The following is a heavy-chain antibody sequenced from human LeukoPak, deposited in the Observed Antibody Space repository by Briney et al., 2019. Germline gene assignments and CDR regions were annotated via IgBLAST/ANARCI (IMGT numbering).Heavy chain of an antibody. CDR2: INSGGGT. Sequence: GGSLRLSCAASGFTFSTHGMNWVRLAPGKGLEWVSGINSGGGTYYAEYVKGRFTISRDNSKDTLYLQMNSLRAEDTAVYYCAKLTRNFDTSGLNDCWGQGTLVTVSS. D-gene: IGHD3-22*01. V-gene: IGHV3-23*01. J-gene: IGHJ4*02. CDR1: GFTFSTHG. CDR3: AKLTRNFDTSGLNDC.